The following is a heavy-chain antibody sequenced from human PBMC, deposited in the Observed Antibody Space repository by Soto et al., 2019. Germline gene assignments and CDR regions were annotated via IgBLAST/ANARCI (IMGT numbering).Heavy chain of an antibody. D-gene: IGHD5-18*01. Sequence: PSETLSLTCTVSGGSVSSGSYYWSWIRQPPGKGLEWIGYIYYSGSTNYNPSLKSRVTISVDTSKNQFSLKLSSVTAADTAVYYCARGVPYSYGYVSWLDPWSQGTLVTVSS. CDR2: IYYSGST. CDR1: GGSVSSGSYY. J-gene: IGHJ5*02. V-gene: IGHV4-61*01. CDR3: ARGVPYSYGYVSWLDP.